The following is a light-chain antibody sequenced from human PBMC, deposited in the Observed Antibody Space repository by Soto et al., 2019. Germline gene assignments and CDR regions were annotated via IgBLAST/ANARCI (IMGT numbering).Light chain of an antibody. Sequence: QSALAQPASVSGSPGQSITISCTGTSSDVGGYNYVSWYQQHPGKAPKLMIYDVSNRPSGVSNRSSGSKSGNTASLTISGLQAEDEADYYCSSYTSSSTPHYVFGTGTKVTVL. V-gene: IGLV2-14*01. CDR2: DVS. CDR3: SSYTSSSTPHYV. CDR1: SSDVGGYNY. J-gene: IGLJ1*01.